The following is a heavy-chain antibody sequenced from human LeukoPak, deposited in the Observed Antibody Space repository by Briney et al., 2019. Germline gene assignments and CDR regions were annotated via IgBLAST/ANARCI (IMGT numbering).Heavy chain of an antibody. D-gene: IGHD3-3*02. J-gene: IGHJ4*02. V-gene: IGHV3-23*01. CDR2: TSGSGGGT. CDR3: AKDHFLG. CDR1: DFTFNNNA. Sequence: PTGGSLRLSSAVSDFTFNNNAMSWVRQAPGKGLEWVSTTSGSGGGTYYADSVKGRFTISRDNSKNTVYLQMNSLRAEDTAVYYCAKDHFLGWGQGTLVTVSS.